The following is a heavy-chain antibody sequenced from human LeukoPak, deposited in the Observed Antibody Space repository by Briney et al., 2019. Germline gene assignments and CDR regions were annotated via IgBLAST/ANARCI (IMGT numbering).Heavy chain of an antibody. J-gene: IGHJ4*02. V-gene: IGHV4-34*01. CDR1: GGSFSGYY. Sequence: SETLSLTCAVYGGSFSGYYWSWIRQPPGKGLEWIGEINHSGSTNYNPSLKSRVTISVDTSKNQFSLKLSSVSAADTAVYYCARASSGYYIDYWGQGTLVTVSS. D-gene: IGHD3-22*01. CDR3: ARASSGYYIDY. CDR2: INHSGST.